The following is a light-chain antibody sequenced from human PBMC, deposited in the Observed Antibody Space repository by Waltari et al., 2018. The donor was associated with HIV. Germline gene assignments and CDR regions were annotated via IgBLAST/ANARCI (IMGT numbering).Light chain of an antibody. CDR2: RND. CDR1: SSSIGSGY. V-gene: IGLV1-47*01. J-gene: IGLJ3*02. Sequence: QSVLTQPPSVSGAPGQRVTVSCSGSSSSIGSGYVCWYQQLPGAAPKLVIYRNDQRPSRVPDLFPGSKSGTSASLAISGLRSEDEAVYYCGAWNGSPSGPVFGGGTKLTVL. CDR3: GAWNGSPSGPV.